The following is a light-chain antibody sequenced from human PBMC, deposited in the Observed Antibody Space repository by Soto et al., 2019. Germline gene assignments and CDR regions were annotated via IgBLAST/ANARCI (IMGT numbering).Light chain of an antibody. J-gene: IGLJ3*02. CDR1: SSNIGNNY. CDR3: GTWDSSLSAWV. CDR2: DNN. Sequence: QSVLTQPPSVSAAPGQTVTISCSGISSNIGNNYVSWYQQLPGTAPKVLIYDNNKRPSGIPDRFSGSKSGTSATLGITGLQTGDEADYYCGTWDSSLSAWVFGGGTKVTVL. V-gene: IGLV1-51*01.